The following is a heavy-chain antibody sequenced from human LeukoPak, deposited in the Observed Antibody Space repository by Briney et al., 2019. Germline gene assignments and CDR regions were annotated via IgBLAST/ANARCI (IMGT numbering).Heavy chain of an antibody. CDR3: ARATL. CDR2: IYYSGST. CDR1: GGSFSGYY. Sequence: SGTLSLTCAVYGGSFSGYYWSWIRQPPGKGLEWIGYIYYSGSTNYNPSLKSRVTISVDTSKNQFSLKLSSVTAADTAVYYCARATLWGQGTMVTVSS. V-gene: IGHV4-59*01. J-gene: IGHJ3*01.